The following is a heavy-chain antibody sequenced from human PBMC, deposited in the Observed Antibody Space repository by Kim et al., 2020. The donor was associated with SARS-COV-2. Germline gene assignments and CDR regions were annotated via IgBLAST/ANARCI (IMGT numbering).Heavy chain of an antibody. Sequence: ASGKVSCKASGYTFTSYDINWVRQATGQGLEWMGWMNPNSGYTGYAQKFQGRVSMTRNTSISTTYMELSSLRSEDTAVYYCARGYYDILTGYHPVDYWGQGTLVTVSS. CDR3: ARGYYDILTGYHPVDY. CDR1: GYTFTSYD. CDR2: MNPNSGYT. D-gene: IGHD3-9*01. J-gene: IGHJ4*02. V-gene: IGHV1-8*01.